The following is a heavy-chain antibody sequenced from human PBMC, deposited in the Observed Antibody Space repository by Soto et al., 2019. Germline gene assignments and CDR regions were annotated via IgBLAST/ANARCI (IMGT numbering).Heavy chain of an antibody. CDR3: AKVATNYDILTGYYSPFDY. J-gene: IGHJ4*02. D-gene: IGHD3-9*01. CDR1: GFTFSSYA. Sequence: GGSLRLSCAASGFTFSSYAMSWVRQAPGRWLEWVSTISGSGGSTYYADSVKGRFTISRDNSKNTLYLQMNSLRAEDTAVYYCAKVATNYDILTGYYSPFDYWGQGTLVTVSS. CDR2: ISGSGGST. V-gene: IGHV3-23*01.